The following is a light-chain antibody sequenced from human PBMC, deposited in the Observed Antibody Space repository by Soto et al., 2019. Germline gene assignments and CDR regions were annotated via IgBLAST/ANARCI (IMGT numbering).Light chain of an antibody. Sequence: DVPMTQSPSSLSASVGDSVTITCRASQSVFNHLSWFQQRPGKGPKLLIYDASSLHAGVPSRFSGSGYGTDFTLTISTVQPEDSAIYYCHQSSSTPHTFGGGTRVELK. CDR1: QSVFNH. CDR2: DAS. V-gene: IGKV1-39*01. CDR3: HQSSSTPHT. J-gene: IGKJ4*01.